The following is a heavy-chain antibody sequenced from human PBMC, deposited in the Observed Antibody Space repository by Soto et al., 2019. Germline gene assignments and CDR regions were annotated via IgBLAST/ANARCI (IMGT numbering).Heavy chain of an antibody. CDR3: ARSIVVVPAAIVAFDF. CDR2: ISPIFGTA. D-gene: IGHD2-2*01. J-gene: IGHJ3*01. CDR1: GGTFSSYA. V-gene: IGHV1-69*01. Sequence: QVQLVQSGAEVKKPGSSVKVSCKASGGTFSSYAISWVRQAPGQGLEWMGGISPIFGTANYEQKFEGRVTITADESTSTAYMELSSLRSEDTAVYYCARSIVVVPAAIVAFDFWGQGTMVTVSS.